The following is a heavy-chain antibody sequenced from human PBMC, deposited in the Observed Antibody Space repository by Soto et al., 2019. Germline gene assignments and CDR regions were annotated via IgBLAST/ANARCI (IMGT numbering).Heavy chain of an antibody. V-gene: IGHV4-34*01. CDR1: GGSFSGYY. J-gene: IGHJ6*02. CDR2: INHSGST. Sequence: SETLSLTCAVYGGSFSGYYWSWIRQPPGKGLEWIGEINHSGSTNCNPSLKSRVTISVDTSKNQFTLKLTSVTAADTAVYYCATDSATSYFGMDVWGHGTTVTVSS. CDR3: ATDSATSYFGMDV. D-gene: IGHD1-26*01.